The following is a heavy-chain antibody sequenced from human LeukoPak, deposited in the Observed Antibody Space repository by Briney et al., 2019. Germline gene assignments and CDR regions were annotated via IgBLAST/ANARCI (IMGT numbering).Heavy chain of an antibody. CDR3: ARGEVIPDY. Sequence: PGGSLRLSCAASGFTFSSYEVNWVRQAPGEGLEWVSCISSSGSAIYYADSVKGQFTISRDNAKNSLYLQMNSLRAEDTAVYYCARGEVIPDYWGQGTLVTVSS. J-gene: IGHJ4*02. V-gene: IGHV3-48*03. CDR2: ISSSGSAI. CDR1: GFTFSSYE. D-gene: IGHD2-21*01.